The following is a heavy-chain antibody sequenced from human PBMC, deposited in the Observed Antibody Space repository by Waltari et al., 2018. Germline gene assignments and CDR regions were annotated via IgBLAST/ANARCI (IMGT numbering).Heavy chain of an antibody. CDR2: VSYRGGTT. Sequence: EVQLVESGGGLVQPGGSLRLSCAASGFTSSSYAMSWVRQAPGKGLEWVSTVSYRGGTTYYVDSVKGLFTISRDNSKNTLYLHMNSLRAEDTAVYYCAKLSGQWGGSINNWGQGTLVTVSS. CDR3: AKLSGQWGGSINN. D-gene: IGHD6-19*01. CDR1: GFTSSSYA. V-gene: IGHV3-23*04. J-gene: IGHJ4*02.